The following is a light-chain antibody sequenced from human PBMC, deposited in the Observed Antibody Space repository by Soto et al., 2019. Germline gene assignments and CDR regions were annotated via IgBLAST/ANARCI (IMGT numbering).Light chain of an antibody. V-gene: IGLV2-14*03. CDR1: SIDVGDYSY. J-gene: IGLJ2*01. CDR2: DVS. CDR3: CSYSSSNTLVV. Sequence: QSVLTQPASVSESPGQSITISCTGTSIDVGDYSYVSWYQQHPGKAPKLMIYDVSYRPSGVSNRFSGSKSGNTASLTISGLQAEDEADYYCCSYSSSNTLVVFGGGTKLTVL.